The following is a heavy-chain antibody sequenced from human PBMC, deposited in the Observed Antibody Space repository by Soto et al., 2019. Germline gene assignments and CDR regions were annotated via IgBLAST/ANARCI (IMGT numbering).Heavy chain of an antibody. CDR1: GFTFSTYG. Sequence: QVQLVESGGGVVQPGRSLRLSCAAPGFTFSTYGMHWVRQAPGKGLEWVAVIWDDGSNKYYADSVKGRFTISRDNSKNTLYLQMNSLRAEDTAVYYCARVRVVRGVMGAFDIWGQGTMVTVSS. CDR2: IWDDGSNK. V-gene: IGHV3-33*01. J-gene: IGHJ3*02. CDR3: ARVRVVRGVMGAFDI. D-gene: IGHD3-10*01.